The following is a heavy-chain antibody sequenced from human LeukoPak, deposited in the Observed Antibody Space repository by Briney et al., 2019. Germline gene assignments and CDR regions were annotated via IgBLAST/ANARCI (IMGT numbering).Heavy chain of an antibody. V-gene: IGHV4-4*07. CDR2: TYTSGST. D-gene: IGHD6-13*01. Sequence: SETLSLTCTVSGDSISSYYWSWIRQPAGKGLEWIGRTYTSGSTNYNPSLKSRVTMSVDTSKNQFSLNLNSVAAADTAVYYCARGISSSWYPYFDYWGQGTLVTVSS. J-gene: IGHJ4*02. CDR1: GDSISSYY. CDR3: ARGISSSWYPYFDY.